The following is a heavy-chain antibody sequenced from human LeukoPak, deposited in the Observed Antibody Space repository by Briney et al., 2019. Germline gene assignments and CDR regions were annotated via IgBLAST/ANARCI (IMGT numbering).Heavy chain of an antibody. CDR3: ARRRYYDGSGYLE. CDR2: IYYSGRT. J-gene: IGHJ1*01. CDR1: GGSISRSSYY. Sequence: SETLSLTCTVSGGSISRSSYYWGWIRQPPGKGLEWIGSIYYSGRTYYSPSLKSRVTMSVDPSNNQFSLNLRSVTAADTALYYCARRRYYDGSGYLEWGQGTLLSVSS. V-gene: IGHV4-39*01. D-gene: IGHD3-22*01.